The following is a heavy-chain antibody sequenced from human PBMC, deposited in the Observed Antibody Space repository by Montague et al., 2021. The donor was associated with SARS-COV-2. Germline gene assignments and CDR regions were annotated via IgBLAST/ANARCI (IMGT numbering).Heavy chain of an antibody. J-gene: IGHJ4*02. CDR3: ARVGVITTWFYFDY. CDR2: IYHSGST. CDR1: GGSISSYY. D-gene: IGHD3-22*01. V-gene: IGHV4-59*01. Sequence: SETLSLTCTVSGGSISSYYWSWIRQPPGKGLEWIGYIYHSGSTNYNPSLKSRVTISVDTSKNQFSLKLSSVTAADTAVYYCARVGVITTWFYFDYWGQGTLVTVSS.